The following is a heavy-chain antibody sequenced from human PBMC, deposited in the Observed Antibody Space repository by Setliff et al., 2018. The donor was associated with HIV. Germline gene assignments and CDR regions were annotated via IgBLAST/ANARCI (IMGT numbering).Heavy chain of an antibody. J-gene: IGHJ3*02. Sequence: PSETLSLTCSVSGGVSGGDMGVHDWGWIRQPPGKGLEWIGSIYYSGSTYYNPSLKSRVTISVDTSKNQFSLKLSSVTAADTAVYYCARLKGSGGPYYGGNSETKVDAFDIWGQGTMVTVSS. D-gene: IGHD4-17*01. V-gene: IGHV4-39*01. CDR2: IYYSGST. CDR1: GGVSGGDMGVHD. CDR3: ARLKGSGGPYYGGNSETKVDAFDI.